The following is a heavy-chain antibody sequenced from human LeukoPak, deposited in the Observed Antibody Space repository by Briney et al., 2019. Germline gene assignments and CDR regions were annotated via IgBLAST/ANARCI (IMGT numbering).Heavy chain of an antibody. J-gene: IGHJ4*02. CDR3: ARCHDRLLWFGELLRGPLDY. Sequence: SETLSLTCAVYGGSFSGYYWSWIRQPPGRGLEWIGEINHSGSTNYNPSLKSRVTISVDTSQNQFSLKLSSVTAADTAVYYCARCHDRLLWFGELLRGPLDYWGQGTLVTVSS. D-gene: IGHD3-10*01. CDR1: GGSFSGYY. V-gene: IGHV4-34*01. CDR2: INHSGST.